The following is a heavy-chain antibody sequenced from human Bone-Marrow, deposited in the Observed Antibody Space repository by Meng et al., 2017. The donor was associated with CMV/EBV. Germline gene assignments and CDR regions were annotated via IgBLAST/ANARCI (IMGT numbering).Heavy chain of an antibody. D-gene: IGHD6-25*01. J-gene: IGHJ4*02. CDR3: ARGPGYQAHKFYFDA. CDR1: GFTFDNYA. Sequence: GGSLRLSCAASGFTFDNYAMHWVRQAPGKGLEWVSSVSWNSGDMGYVDSVRGRFTIFRDNAKKSVYLQMNSLRPEDTALYYCARGPGYQAHKFYFDAWGQGTLVTVSS. V-gene: IGHV3-9*01. CDR2: VSWNSGDM.